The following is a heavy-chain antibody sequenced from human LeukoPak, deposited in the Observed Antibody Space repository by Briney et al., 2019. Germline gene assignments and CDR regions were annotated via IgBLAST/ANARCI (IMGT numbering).Heavy chain of an antibody. Sequence: SETLSLTCTVSGYSMTSGYYWGWIRQSPGKGLEWIGSMFHSGSTYDNPSLKSRVTMSVDSSKNQVSLKLSSVTAADTAVYYCARSPPNYYGSGSPFDYWGQGTLVTVSS. J-gene: IGHJ4*02. V-gene: IGHV4-38-2*02. CDR1: GYSMTSGYY. CDR2: MFHSGST. CDR3: ARSPPNYYGSGSPFDY. D-gene: IGHD3-10*01.